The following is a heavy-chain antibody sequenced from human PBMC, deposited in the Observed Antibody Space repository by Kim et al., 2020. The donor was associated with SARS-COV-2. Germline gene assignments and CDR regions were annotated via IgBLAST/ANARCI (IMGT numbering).Heavy chain of an antibody. CDR2: IYYTGTT. Sequence: SETLSLTCTVSGGSFSSFYWTWIRQPPGKGLEYIGFIYYTGTTSYNPSLKSRVTMSVDTSKNQFSLKLSSVTAADTAVYYCARGGYSGYVFDYWGQGTLV. J-gene: IGHJ4*02. CDR1: GGSFSSFY. CDR3: ARGGYSGYVFDY. D-gene: IGHD5-12*01. V-gene: IGHV4-59*01.